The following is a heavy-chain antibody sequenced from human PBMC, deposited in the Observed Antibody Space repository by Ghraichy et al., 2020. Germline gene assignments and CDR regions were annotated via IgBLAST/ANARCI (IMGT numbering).Heavy chain of an antibody. V-gene: IGHV4-39*01. CDR2: IYYSGST. D-gene: IGHD6-6*01. J-gene: IGHJ3*02. CDR1: GVSISSSTYY. Sequence: SETLSLTCTVSGVSISSSTYYWGWIRQPPGQGLDWIGSIYYSGSTYYNPSLKSRVTISVDTSKIQFSLKLTSVTTADTAVYYGARNSSSDLGAFDIWGQGTMVTVSS. CDR3: ARNSSSDLGAFDI.